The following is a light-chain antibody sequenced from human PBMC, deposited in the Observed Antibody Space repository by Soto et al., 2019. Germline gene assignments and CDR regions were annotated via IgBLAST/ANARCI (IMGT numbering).Light chain of an antibody. CDR1: QSVGSN. Sequence: ETVMTQSPATLSVSPGERATLSCRASQSVGSNLAWYQQKPGQAPRILMYGASSRATGVPARISGRGSGTEFTLTISSLQSEDSAVYFCQQYSDWPRTFGQGTKVDSK. CDR3: QQYSDWPRT. CDR2: GAS. J-gene: IGKJ1*01. V-gene: IGKV3-15*01.